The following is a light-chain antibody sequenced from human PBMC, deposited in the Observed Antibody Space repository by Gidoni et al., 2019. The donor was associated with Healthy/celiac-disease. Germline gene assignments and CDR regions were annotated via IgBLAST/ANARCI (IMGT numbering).Light chain of an antibody. CDR2: AAS. V-gene: IGKV1-39*01. J-gene: IGKJ1*01. Sequence: DIQITQSPSSLSASVGDRVTITCRASQSISSYLNWYQQKPGKAPKLLIYAASSLQSGVPSRFSGSGSGTDFTLTISSLQPEDFATYYCQQSYSNLTWTFXQXTKVEIK. CDR1: QSISSY. CDR3: QQSYSNLTWT.